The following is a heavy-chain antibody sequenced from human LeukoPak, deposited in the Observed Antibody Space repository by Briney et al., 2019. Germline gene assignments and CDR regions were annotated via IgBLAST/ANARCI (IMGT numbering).Heavy chain of an antibody. Sequence: SETLSLTCTVSGGSISSYYWSWIRQPPGKGLEWIGYIYYSGSTNYNPSLKSRVTISVDTSKNQFSLKLSSVTAADTAVYYCARRPMVRGGYYFDYWGQGTLVTVSS. J-gene: IGHJ4*02. V-gene: IGHV4-59*12. CDR1: GGSISSYY. CDR3: ARRPMVRGGYYFDY. D-gene: IGHD3-10*01. CDR2: IYYSGST.